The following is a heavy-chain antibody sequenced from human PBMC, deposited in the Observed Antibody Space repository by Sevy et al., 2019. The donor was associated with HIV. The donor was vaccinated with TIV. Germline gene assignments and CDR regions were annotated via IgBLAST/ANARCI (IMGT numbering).Heavy chain of an antibody. J-gene: IGHJ4*02. CDR2: ISGSGRST. D-gene: IGHD3-22*01. V-gene: IGHV3-23*01. Sequence: GESLKISCAASGFTFNTYAMSWVRQPPGKGLEWVSGISGSGRSTYYADSVKGRFTISRDNSKNTLYLQMNNLRAEDTAVYYCAKEAPGYSYDSSGSFDYWGQGTLVTVSS. CDR3: AKEAPGYSYDSSGSFDY. CDR1: GFTFNTYA.